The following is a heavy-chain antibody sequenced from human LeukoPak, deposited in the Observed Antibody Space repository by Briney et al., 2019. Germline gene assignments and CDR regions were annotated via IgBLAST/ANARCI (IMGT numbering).Heavy chain of an antibody. J-gene: IGHJ4*02. CDR2: IYYSGST. CDR3: ARDPPFMTTVPT. Sequence: WVRQAPGKGLEWIGSIYYSGSTYYNPSLKSRVTISVDTSKNQFSLKLSSVTAADTAVYYCARDPPFMTTVPTWGQGTLVTVSS. D-gene: IGHD4-17*01. V-gene: IGHV4-39*07.